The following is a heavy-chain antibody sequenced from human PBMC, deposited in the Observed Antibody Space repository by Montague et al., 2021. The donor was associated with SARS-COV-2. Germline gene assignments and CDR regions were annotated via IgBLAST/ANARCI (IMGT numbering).Heavy chain of an antibody. CDR2: IKQDGSEK. CDR3: ARRRIRFFDRSGAFDI. J-gene: IGHJ3*02. Sequence: YRRLSCAASGFPFSSYWMSLVRQAPGKGLEWVANIKQDGSEKYYADSVKGRFTISRDNAKNSLYLQMNSLRAEDTAVYYCARRRIRFFDRSGAFDIWGQGTMVTVSS. CDR1: GFPFSSYW. D-gene: IGHD3-9*01. V-gene: IGHV3-7*01.